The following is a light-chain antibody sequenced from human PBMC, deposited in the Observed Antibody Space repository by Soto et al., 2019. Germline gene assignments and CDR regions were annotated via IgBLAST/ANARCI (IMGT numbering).Light chain of an antibody. CDR3: QSYDNSLSAYYV. CDR2: GNS. CDR1: SSNIGAGYD. Sequence: QSVLTQPPSVSGAPGQRVTISCTGSSSNIGAGYDVHWYQQLPGTAPKLLIYGNSNRPSVVPDRFSGSKSGTSASLAITGLQAEDEADYYCQSYDNSLSAYYVFGTGTKVTVL. V-gene: IGLV1-40*01. J-gene: IGLJ1*01.